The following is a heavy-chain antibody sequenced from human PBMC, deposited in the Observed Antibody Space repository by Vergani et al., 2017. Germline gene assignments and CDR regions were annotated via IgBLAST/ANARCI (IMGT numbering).Heavy chain of an antibody. V-gene: IGHV4-30-2*03. CDR2: IYTSGST. Sequence: QLQLQESGSGLVKPSQTLSLTCAVSGGSISSGGYSWSWIRQPPGKGLEWIGRIYTSGSTYYNPSLKSRVTISVDTSKNQFSLKLSSVTAADTAVYYCARLPSGSYSYYYYYGMDVWGKGTTVTVSS. J-gene: IGHJ6*04. CDR1: GGSISSGGYS. D-gene: IGHD1-26*01. CDR3: ARLPSGSYSYYYYYGMDV.